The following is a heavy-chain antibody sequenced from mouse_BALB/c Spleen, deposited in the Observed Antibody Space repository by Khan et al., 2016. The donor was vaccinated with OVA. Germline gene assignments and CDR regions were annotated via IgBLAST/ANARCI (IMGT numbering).Heavy chain of an antibody. CDR1: GDSITSGY. CDR3: ARSTYKDAFAY. V-gene: IGHV3-8*02. CDR2: MIYTGYT. J-gene: IGHJ3*01. D-gene: IGHD1-3*01. Sequence: EVQLQESGPSLVKPSQTLSLTCSVTGDSITSGYWSWIRKFPGNKLEYMGYMIYTGYTDYNPSLKSRLAITRHTSKNPYYLQLNSVTTEDTATSSRARSTYKDAFAYWGQGTLVTVSA.